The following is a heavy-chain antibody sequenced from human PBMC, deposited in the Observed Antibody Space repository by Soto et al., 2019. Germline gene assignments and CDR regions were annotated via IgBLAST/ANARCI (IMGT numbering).Heavy chain of an antibody. CDR2: IRAYNYNT. V-gene: IGHV1-18*01. Sequence: QVQLVQSGAEVKKPGASVKVSCKASGYTFTSNGLSWVRQAPGQGLEWRGRIRAYNYNTTYAQKLQGRVTMTTDTSTSTAYMELRCLRSDDTAVYYCARVVGALGHWFDPWGQGTLVSVSS. J-gene: IGHJ5*02. D-gene: IGHD1-26*01. CDR3: ARVVGALGHWFDP. CDR1: GYTFTSNG.